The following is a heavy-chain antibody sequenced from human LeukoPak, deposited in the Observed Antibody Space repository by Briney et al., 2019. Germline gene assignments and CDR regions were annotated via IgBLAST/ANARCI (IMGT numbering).Heavy chain of an antibody. CDR2: IIHSGST. J-gene: IGHJ4*02. D-gene: IGHD2-21*02. CDR3: ARGLSAIVH. Sequence: SGTLSLTCAVSGGSISSSNWWSWVRQPPGKGLEWIGEIIHSGSTNYNPSLKSRVTISVDTSKNQFSLKLSSVTAADTAVYYCARGLSAIVHWGQGTLVTVSS. V-gene: IGHV4-4*02. CDR1: GGSISSSNW.